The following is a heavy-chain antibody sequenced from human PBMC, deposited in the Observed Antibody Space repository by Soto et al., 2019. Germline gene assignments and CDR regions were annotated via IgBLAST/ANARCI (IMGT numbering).Heavy chain of an antibody. CDR2: INPNSGGT. Sequence: QVPLVQSGAEVKKPGASVKVSCKASGYTFTGYYMHWVRQAPGQGLEWMGWINPNSGGTNYAQKFQGWVTMTRDTSISTAYMELSRLRSDDADVSSCASQRLGYYYMDVWGKGTTVTVSS. J-gene: IGHJ6*03. V-gene: IGHV1-2*04. CDR1: GYTFTGYY. CDR3: ASQRLGYYYMDV.